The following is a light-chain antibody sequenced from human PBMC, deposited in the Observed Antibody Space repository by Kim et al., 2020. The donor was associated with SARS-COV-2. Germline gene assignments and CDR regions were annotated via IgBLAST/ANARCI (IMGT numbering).Light chain of an antibody. CDR1: QSISTW. CDR3: QQYHLYSRT. J-gene: IGKJ2*01. Sequence: DIQMTQSPSTLSASVGDRVTITCRASQSISTWLAWYQQKPGKAPKLLIYDASSLESGVPSRFSGSGSGTEFTLTISSLQPDDFATYYCQQYHLYSRTVGQVTKLDI. V-gene: IGKV1-5*01. CDR2: DAS.